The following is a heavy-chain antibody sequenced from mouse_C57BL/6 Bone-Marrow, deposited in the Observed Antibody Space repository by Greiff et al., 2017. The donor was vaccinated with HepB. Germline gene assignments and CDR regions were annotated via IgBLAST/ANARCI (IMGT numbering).Heavy chain of an antibody. D-gene: IGHD2-4*01. Sequence: QVQLQQPGAELVRPGTSVKLSCKASGYTFTSYWMHWVKQRPGQGLEWIGVIDPSDSYTNYNQKFKGKATLTVDTSSSTAYMQLSSLTSEDSAVYYCARFYYDYVHWYFDVWGRGTAVTVSA. V-gene: IGHV1-59*01. CDR3: ARFYYDYVHWYFDV. CDR2: IDPSDSYT. J-gene: IGHJ1*03. CDR1: GYTFTSYW.